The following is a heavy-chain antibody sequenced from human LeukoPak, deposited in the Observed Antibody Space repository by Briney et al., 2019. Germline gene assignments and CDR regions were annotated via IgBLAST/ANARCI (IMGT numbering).Heavy chain of an antibody. D-gene: IGHD2-15*01. V-gene: IGHV3-21*01. CDR3: AREDYCSGGSCYGY. J-gene: IGHJ4*02. Sequence: GGSLRLSCAASGFTFSNYWMSWVRQALGKGLEWVSSISSSSSYIYYADSVKGRFTISRDNAKNSLYLQMNSLRAEDTAVYYCAREDYCSGGSCYGYWGQGTLVTVSS. CDR2: ISSSSSYI. CDR1: GFTFSNYW.